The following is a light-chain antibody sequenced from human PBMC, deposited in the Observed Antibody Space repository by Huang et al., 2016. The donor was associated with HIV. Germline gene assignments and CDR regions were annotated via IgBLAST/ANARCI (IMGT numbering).Light chain of an antibody. CDR2: GAS. CDR3: QQYGSYLRT. V-gene: IGKV3-20*01. Sequence: EIVLTQSPGTLSLSPGERATLSCRASQSVSSSYLAWYQQKPGQAPRLLIYGASSRATGIPDRFSGSGSGTDFTLTISRLEPEDFVVYYCQQYGSYLRTFGQGTKVEIK. CDR1: QSVSSSY. J-gene: IGKJ1*01.